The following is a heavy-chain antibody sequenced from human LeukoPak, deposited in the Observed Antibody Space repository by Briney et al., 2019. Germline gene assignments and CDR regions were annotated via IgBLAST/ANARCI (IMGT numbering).Heavy chain of an antibody. J-gene: IGHJ4*02. CDR1: GGSISSGDYY. Sequence: SQTLSLTCTVSGGSISSGDYYWSWIRQPPGKGLEWIGYIYYSGSTYYNPSLKSRVTISVDTSKNQFSLKLSSVTAADTAVYYRAREGGRDSSGLTHFDYWGQGTLVTVSS. CDR3: AREGGRDSSGLTHFDY. CDR2: IYYSGST. V-gene: IGHV4-30-4*01. D-gene: IGHD6-19*01.